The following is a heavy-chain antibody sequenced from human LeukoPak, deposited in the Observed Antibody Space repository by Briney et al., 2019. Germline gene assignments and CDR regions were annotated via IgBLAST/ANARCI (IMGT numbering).Heavy chain of an antibody. J-gene: IGHJ4*02. V-gene: IGHV3-11*04. CDR2: ISSSGSTI. D-gene: IGHD5-24*01. CDR1: GFTFSDYY. CDR3: ARDEEATIDY. Sequence: GGSLRLSCAASGFTFSDYYMNWVRQAPGKGLEWVSYISSSGSTIYYADSVRGRFTISRDNAKNSLYLQMNSLRAEDTAVYYCARDEEATIDYWGQGTLVTVSS.